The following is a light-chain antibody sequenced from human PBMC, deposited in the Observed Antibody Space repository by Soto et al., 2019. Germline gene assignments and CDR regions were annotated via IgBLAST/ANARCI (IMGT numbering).Light chain of an antibody. CDR1: QSVSSSY. CDR2: GAS. J-gene: IGKJ3*01. CDR3: QQYGSFFT. V-gene: IGKV3-20*01. Sequence: EIVLTQSPGTLSLSPGERATLSCRASQSVSSSYLAWYQQKPGQAPRLLIYGASSRATGIPDRFSGSGSGTDFTVTISRLEPEDFAVYYCQQYGSFFTFGPGTKVDIK.